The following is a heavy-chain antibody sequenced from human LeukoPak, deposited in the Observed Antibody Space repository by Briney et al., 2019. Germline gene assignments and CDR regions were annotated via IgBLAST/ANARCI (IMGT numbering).Heavy chain of an antibody. CDR1: GFSLSTSGMC. J-gene: IGHJ6*02. CDR3: ARIRASILTGYYKHYYYYGMDV. Sequence: SGPALVKPTQTLTLTCTFSGFSLSTSGMCVSWIRQPPGKALEWLALIDWDDDKYYSTSLKTRLTISKDTSKNQVVLTMTNMDPVDTATYYCARIRASILTGYYKHYYYYGMDVWGQGTTVTVSS. V-gene: IGHV2-70*01. D-gene: IGHD3-9*01. CDR2: IDWDDDK.